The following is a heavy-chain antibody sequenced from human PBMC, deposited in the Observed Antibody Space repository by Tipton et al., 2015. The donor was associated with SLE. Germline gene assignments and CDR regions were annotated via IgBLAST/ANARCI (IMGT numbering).Heavy chain of an antibody. CDR2: IYYSGST. Sequence: LRLSCTVSGGSFSSYYWSWIRQPPGKGLEWIGYIYYSGSTNYNPSLKSRVTISVDTSKNQFSLKLSSVTAADTAVYYCATPGGDSSGWYYFDYWGQGTLVTVSS. J-gene: IGHJ4*02. V-gene: IGHV4-59*08. CDR1: GGSFSSYY. CDR3: ATPGGDSSGWYYFDY. D-gene: IGHD6-19*01.